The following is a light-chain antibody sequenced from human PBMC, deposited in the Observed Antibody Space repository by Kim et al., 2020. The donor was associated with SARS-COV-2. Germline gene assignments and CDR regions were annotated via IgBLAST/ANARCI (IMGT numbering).Light chain of an antibody. CDR2: RNN. V-gene: IGLV1-47*01. Sequence: GQRVTISCTGSSSNSGSNYGYWYQQRPGTAPKLLIYRNNQRPSGVPDRFSGSKSGTSASLAISGLRSEDEADYYCAAWDDSLSVGVFGGGTQLTVL. CDR1: SSNSGSNY. J-gene: IGLJ3*02. CDR3: AAWDDSLSVGV.